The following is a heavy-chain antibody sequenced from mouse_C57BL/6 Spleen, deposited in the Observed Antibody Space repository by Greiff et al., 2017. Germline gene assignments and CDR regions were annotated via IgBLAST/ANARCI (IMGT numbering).Heavy chain of an antibody. V-gene: IGHV3-6*01. CDR2: IRYDGGN. CDR1: GYSITSGYY. Sequence: EVKLQESGPGLVKPSQSLSLTCSVTGYSITSGYYWNWIRQFPGNKLEWMGYIRYDGGNDYTPSLKNRISITRDTSKNQFFLKLNSVTTEDTATYYCARDLKGRGVITRFAYWGQGTLVTVSA. D-gene: IGHD1-1*01. J-gene: IGHJ3*01. CDR3: ARDLKGRGVITRFAY.